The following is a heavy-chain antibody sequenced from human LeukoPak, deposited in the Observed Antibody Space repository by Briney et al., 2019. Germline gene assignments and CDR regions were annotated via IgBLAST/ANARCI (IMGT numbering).Heavy chain of an antibody. CDR3: ARGSLGGYDYFDY. CDR2: ISSSGSTI. Sequence: GGSLILSCAASGFSFSDYYMSWIRQAPGKGLEWVSYISSSGSTIYYADSVKGRFTISRDNAKNSLYLQMNSLRAEDTAVYYCARGSLGGYDYFDYWGQGTLVTVSS. J-gene: IGHJ4*02. D-gene: IGHD5-12*01. V-gene: IGHV3-11*01. CDR1: GFSFSDYY.